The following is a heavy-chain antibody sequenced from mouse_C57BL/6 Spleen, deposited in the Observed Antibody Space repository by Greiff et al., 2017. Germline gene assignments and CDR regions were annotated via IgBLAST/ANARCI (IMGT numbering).Heavy chain of an antibody. D-gene: IGHD1-1*01. CDR1: GYTFTSYW. Sequence: QVQLQQPGAELVMPGASVKLSCKASGYTFTSYWMHWVKQRPGQGLEWIGEIDPSDSYTNYNQKFKGKATLTVDTSSSTAYMQLSSLTSEDSAVYYCARGAYGSSYGYAMDYWGQGTSVTVSS. CDR3: ARGAYGSSYGYAMDY. J-gene: IGHJ4*01. V-gene: IGHV1-69*01. CDR2: IDPSDSYT.